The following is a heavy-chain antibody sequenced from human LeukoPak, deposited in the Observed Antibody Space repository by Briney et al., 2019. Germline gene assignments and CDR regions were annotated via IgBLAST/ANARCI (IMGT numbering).Heavy chain of an antibody. CDR2: IIPIFGTA. Sequence: VASVKVSCKASGGTFSSYAISWVRQAPGQGLEWMGGIIPIFGTANYAQKFQGRVTITADESTSTAYMELSSLRSEDTAVYYCARNEVTMVRGVIKAAFDYWGQGTLVTVSS. D-gene: IGHD3-10*01. V-gene: IGHV1-69*01. J-gene: IGHJ4*02. CDR3: ARNEVTMVRGVIKAAFDY. CDR1: GGTFSSYA.